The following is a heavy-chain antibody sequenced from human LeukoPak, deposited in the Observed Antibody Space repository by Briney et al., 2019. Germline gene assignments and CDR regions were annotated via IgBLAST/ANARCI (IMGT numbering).Heavy chain of an antibody. Sequence: GGSLRLSCAASGFTFSSYGMHWVRQAPGKGLEWVAVISYDGSNKYYADSVKGRFTISRDNSKNTLYLQMNSLRAEDTAVYSCARSYGSGSHDYWGQGTLVTVSS. D-gene: IGHD3-10*01. CDR2: ISYDGSNK. CDR3: ARSYGSGSHDY. J-gene: IGHJ4*02. CDR1: GFTFSSYG. V-gene: IGHV3-30*03.